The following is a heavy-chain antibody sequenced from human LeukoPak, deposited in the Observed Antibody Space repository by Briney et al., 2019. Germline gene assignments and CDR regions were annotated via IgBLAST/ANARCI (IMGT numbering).Heavy chain of an antibody. D-gene: IGHD3-22*01. J-gene: IGHJ4*02. CDR2: IYTSGST. Sequence: SETLSLTCTVSGGSISSGSYYWSWIRQPAGKGLEWIGRIYTSGSTNYNPSLKSRVTMSVDTSKNQVSLKLSSVTAADTAVYYCARDPAYHYYDSSGTDYWGQGTLVTVSS. V-gene: IGHV4-61*02. CDR3: ARDPAYHYYDSSGTDY. CDR1: GGSISSGSYY.